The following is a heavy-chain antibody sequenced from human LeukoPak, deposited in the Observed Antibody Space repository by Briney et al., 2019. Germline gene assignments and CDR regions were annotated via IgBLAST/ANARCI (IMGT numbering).Heavy chain of an antibody. CDR1: GFTFGDYA. J-gene: IGHJ4*02. D-gene: IGHD3-22*01. CDR3: NYQRYYYDSSGYYYVRTYYFDY. V-gene: IGHV3-49*04. Sequence: GGSLRLSCTASGFTFGDYAMSWVRQAPGKGLEWVGFIRSKAYGGTTEYAASVKGRFTISRDDSKSIAYLQMNSLKTEDTAVYYCNYQRYYYDSSGYYYVRTYYFDYWGQGTLVTVSS. CDR2: IRSKAYGGTT.